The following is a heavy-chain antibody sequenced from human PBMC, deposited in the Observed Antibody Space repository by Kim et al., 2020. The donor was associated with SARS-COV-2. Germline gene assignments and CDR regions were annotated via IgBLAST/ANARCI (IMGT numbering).Heavy chain of an antibody. CDR2: ISSNGDNT. CDR1: GFTFNNHA. Sequence: GGSLRLSCAASGFTFNNHAMHWVRQAPGKGLEYVSVISSNGDNTYYASSVKGRFTISRDNSKNTLYLQMGSLRAEDMAVYYCASSRSIAAPWVWGQGTMVTVSS. J-gene: IGHJ3*01. D-gene: IGHD6-6*01. CDR3: ASSRSIAAPWV. V-gene: IGHV3-64*01.